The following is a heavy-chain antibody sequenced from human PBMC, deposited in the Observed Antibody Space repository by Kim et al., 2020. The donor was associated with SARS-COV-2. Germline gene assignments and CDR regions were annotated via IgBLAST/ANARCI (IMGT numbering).Heavy chain of an antibody. CDR1: GSAFSEAW. CDR2: IRTYIEGGTR. D-gene: IGHD2-2*01. CDR3: VDGHYALV. V-gene: IGHV3-15*01. Sequence: GGSLRLSCTASGSAFSEAWMNWVRQAPGKGLEWIARIRTYIEGGTREYAAPVKGRCAISRDDSKNTLYLQMDSLKTEDTAVYYCVDGHYALVWGQGTLVTVSS. J-gene: IGHJ4*02.